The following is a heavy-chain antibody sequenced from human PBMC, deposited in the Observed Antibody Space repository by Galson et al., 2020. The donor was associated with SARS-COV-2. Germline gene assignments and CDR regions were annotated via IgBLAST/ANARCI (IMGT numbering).Heavy chain of an antibody. CDR3: ARDRYYYDTKNYYPTHIFDS. D-gene: IGHD3-22*01. J-gene: IGHJ4*02. V-gene: IGHV4-31*03. CDR1: GDSMSSGGHY. Sequence: ETSETLSLTCTVSGDSMSSGGHYWTWIRQLPGKGLEWIGYIYYSGSTSYNPSLQSRITISVDTSKNQFSLEVTSVTAADTAVYFCARDRYYYDTKNYYPTHIFDSWGPGTLVTVSS. CDR2: IYYSGST.